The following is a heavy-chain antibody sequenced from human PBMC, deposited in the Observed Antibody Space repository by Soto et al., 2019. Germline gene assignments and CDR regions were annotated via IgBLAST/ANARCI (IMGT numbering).Heavy chain of an antibody. J-gene: IGHJ6*02. CDR3: AREGTSGPHYYYGMDV. D-gene: IGHD2-15*01. Sequence: EVQLVESGGGLIQPGGSLRLSCAASGFTVSSNYMSWVRQAPGKGLEWVSVIYSGGSTYYADSVKGRFTISRDNSKNTLYLQMNSLRAEDTAVYHCAREGTSGPHYYYGMDVWGQGTTVTVSS. CDR1: GFTVSSNY. CDR2: IYSGGST. V-gene: IGHV3-53*01.